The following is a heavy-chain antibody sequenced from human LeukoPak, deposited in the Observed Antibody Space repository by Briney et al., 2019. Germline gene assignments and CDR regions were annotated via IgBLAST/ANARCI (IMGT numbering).Heavy chain of an antibody. V-gene: IGHV4-61*08. CDR2: IYYSGIT. J-gene: IGHJ3*02. Sequence: KTSQTLSLTCTVSGGSISSPGPYWNWIRQPPGKGLEWIVYIYYSGITNYNPSLESRVTISLDTSKNELSLKLSSVTAADTAVYYCAREERTIPVAARLLSPHVFHIWGQGTMVTVSS. D-gene: IGHD6-6*01. CDR1: GGSISSPGPY. CDR3: AREERTIPVAARLLSPHVFHI.